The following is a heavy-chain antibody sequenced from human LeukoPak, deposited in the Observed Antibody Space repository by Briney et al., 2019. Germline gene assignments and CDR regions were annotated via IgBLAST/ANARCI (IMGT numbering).Heavy chain of an antibody. V-gene: IGHV4-39*07. CDR3: ARSPLNYYGSGSYYFGYYFDY. Sequence: PSETLSLTCTVSGGSISSSSYSWGWIRQPPGKGLEWIGTIYYSGSTFYNPSLKSRVTISVDTSKNQFSLKLSSVTAADTAVYYCARSPLNYYGSGSYYFGYYFDYWGQGTLVTVSS. CDR1: GGSISSSSYS. D-gene: IGHD3-10*01. CDR2: IYYSGST. J-gene: IGHJ4*02.